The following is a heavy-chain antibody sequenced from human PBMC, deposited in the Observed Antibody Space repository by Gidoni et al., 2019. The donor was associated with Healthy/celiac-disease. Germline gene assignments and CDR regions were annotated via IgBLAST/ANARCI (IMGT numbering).Heavy chain of an antibody. Sequence: QVQLVQSGAEVKKPGSSVKVSCKASGRTFSSYAISWVRQAPGQGLEWTGGIIPIFGTANYAQKFQGRDTITADKSTSTACMELSSLRSEDTAVYYCASGYYYDSSGYFEKQDYWGQGTLVTVSS. V-gene: IGHV1-69*06. J-gene: IGHJ4*02. CDR1: GRTFSSYA. CDR2: IIPIFGTA. D-gene: IGHD3-22*01. CDR3: ASGYYYDSSGYFEKQDY.